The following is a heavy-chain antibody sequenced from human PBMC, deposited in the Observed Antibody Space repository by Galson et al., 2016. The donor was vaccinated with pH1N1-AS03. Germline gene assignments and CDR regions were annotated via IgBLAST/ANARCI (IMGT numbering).Heavy chain of an antibody. CDR3: ARDAPAAGTRTYRNWFDP. CDR1: GGTFNA. J-gene: IGHJ5*02. Sequence: SVKVSCKASGGTFNAISWVRQAPGQGLEWMGRVIPILGIANYAQKFQGRVTITADKSTSTVYMELSSLRSEDTALYYCARDAPAAGTRTYRNWFDPWGQGTLVTVSS. D-gene: IGHD6-13*01. V-gene: IGHV1-69*04. CDR2: VIPILGIA.